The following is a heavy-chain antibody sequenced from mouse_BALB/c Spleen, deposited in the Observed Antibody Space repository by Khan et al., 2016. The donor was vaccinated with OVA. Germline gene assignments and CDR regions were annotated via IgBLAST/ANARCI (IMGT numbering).Heavy chain of an antibody. CDR1: GFSLTNYG. V-gene: IGHV2-6-1*01. CDR3: ARQPYYHYDVMDY. Sequence: QVQLKQSGPGLVAPSQSLSITCTISGFSLTNYGVHWVRQPPGKGLEWLAVIWNDGSTNYYAVLISRLTTTKDDSNSHAFFKMNSLQTDDTAIYFCARQPYYHYDVMDYWGQGTSVTVSS. CDR2: IWNDGST. J-gene: IGHJ4*01. D-gene: IGHD2-10*01.